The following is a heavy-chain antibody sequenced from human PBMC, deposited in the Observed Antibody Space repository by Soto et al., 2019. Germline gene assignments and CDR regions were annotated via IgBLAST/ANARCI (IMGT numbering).Heavy chain of an antibody. D-gene: IGHD2-21*01. CDR3: AKSIVDFNYYCGMDV. Sequence: QVQLVQSGAEVKKPGSSVKVSCKASGGTFSSYTISWVRQAPGQGLEWMGRIIPILGIANYAQKFQGRVTITADKSTSTAYMELSSLRSEDTAVYYCAKSIVDFNYYCGMDVWGQGATVTVSS. CDR2: IIPILGIA. V-gene: IGHV1-69*02. CDR1: GGTFSSYT. J-gene: IGHJ6*02.